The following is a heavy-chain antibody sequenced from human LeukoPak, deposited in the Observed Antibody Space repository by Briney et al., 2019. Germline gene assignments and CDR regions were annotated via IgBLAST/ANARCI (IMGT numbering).Heavy chain of an antibody. CDR2: IYYSGST. CDR1: GGSISSSSYY. J-gene: IGHJ4*02. Sequence: SETLSLTCTVSGGSISSSSYYWGWIRQPPGKGLEWIGSIYYSGSTYYNPSLKSRVTISVDTSKNQFSLKLSSVTAADTAVYYCARENIAAAGTGVYWGQGTLVTVSS. V-gene: IGHV4-39*01. D-gene: IGHD6-13*01. CDR3: ARENIAAAGTGVY.